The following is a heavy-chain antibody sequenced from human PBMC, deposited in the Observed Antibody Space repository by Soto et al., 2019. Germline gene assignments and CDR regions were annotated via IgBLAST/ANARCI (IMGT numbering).Heavy chain of an antibody. J-gene: IGHJ5*02. V-gene: IGHV4-34*01. Sequence: SETLSLTCAVYGGSFSGYYWSWIRQPPGKGLEWIGEINHSGSTNYNPSLKSRVTISVDTSKNQFSLKLSSVTAADTAVYYCARVPRCSSTSCYAKVGYGKGENWFDPWGQGTLVTVSS. CDR1: GGSFSGYY. D-gene: IGHD2-2*01. CDR2: INHSGST. CDR3: ARVPRCSSTSCYAKVGYGKGENWFDP.